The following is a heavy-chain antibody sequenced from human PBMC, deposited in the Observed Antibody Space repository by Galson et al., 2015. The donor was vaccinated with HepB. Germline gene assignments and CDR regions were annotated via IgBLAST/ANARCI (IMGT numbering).Heavy chain of an antibody. V-gene: IGHV1-2*02. CDR2: INPNSGGT. Sequence: QSGAEVKKPGASVKVSCKASGYTFTGYYMHWVRQAPGQGLEWMGWINPNSGGTNYAQKFQGRVTMTRDTSISTAYMELSRLRSDDTAVYYCARAVGVGATRARYYYMDVWGKGTTVTVSS. D-gene: IGHD1-26*01. J-gene: IGHJ6*03. CDR1: GYTFTGYY. CDR3: ARAVGVGATRARYYYMDV.